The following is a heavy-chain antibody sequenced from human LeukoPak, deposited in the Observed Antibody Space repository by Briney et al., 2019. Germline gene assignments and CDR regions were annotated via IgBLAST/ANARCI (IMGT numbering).Heavy chain of an antibody. D-gene: IGHD6-19*01. J-gene: IGHJ4*02. CDR3: ANAPRGIAVAGSLFDY. V-gene: IGHV3-21*01. CDR1: RFTLSSYS. Sequence: KPGGSLTLFCAASRFTLSSYSMKWVRRARGEGGEWVSSIRSSRSYIYYADSVEGRFNLSRDNAKNSLYLQMNRQRAEDTAVYYCANAPRGIAVAGSLFDYWGQGTLVTVSS. CDR2: IRSSRSYI.